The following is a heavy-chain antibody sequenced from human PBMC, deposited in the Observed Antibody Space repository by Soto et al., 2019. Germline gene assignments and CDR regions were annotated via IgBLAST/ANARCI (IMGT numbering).Heavy chain of an antibody. CDR1: GFTFSSYG. D-gene: IGHD3-3*01. J-gene: IGHJ6*03. CDR3: ARDPTSADWRGYMGV. CDR2: IWDDGSNK. V-gene: IGHV3-33*01. Sequence: QVQLVESGGGVVQPGRSLRLSCAASGFTFSSYGMHWVRQAPGKGLEWVAAIWDDGSNKYYADSVEGRFTISRDNSKNTKHLQLNSLRAEEATVYYCARDPTSADWRGYMGVWGKGTTVIVSS.